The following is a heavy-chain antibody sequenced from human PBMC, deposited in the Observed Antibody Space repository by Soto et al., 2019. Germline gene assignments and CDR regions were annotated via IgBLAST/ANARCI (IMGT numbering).Heavy chain of an antibody. J-gene: IGHJ6*02. CDR3: ASTDGSPSYYYGMDV. Sequence: PSETLSLTCTVSGGSICSGDYYWSWIRQPPGKGLEWIGYIYYSGSTYYNPSLKSRVTISVDTSKNQLSLKLSSVTATDTAVYYCASTDGSPSYYYGMDVWGQGTTVTVSS. CDR1: GGSICSGDYY. D-gene: IGHD1-1*01. CDR2: IYYSGST. V-gene: IGHV4-30-4*01.